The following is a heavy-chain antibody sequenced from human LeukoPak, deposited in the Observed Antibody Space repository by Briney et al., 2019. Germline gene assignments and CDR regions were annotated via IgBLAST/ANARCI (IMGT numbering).Heavy chain of an antibody. CDR3: AKDRYSGYDFSYYYYGMDV. D-gene: IGHD5-12*01. Sequence: PGGSLRLSCAASGFTFSSYGMHWVRQAPGKGLEWVAVISYDGSNKYYADSVKGRFTISRDNSKNTLYLQMNSLRAEDTAVYYCAKDRYSGYDFSYYYYGMDVWGQGTTVTVSS. CDR1: GFTFSSYG. V-gene: IGHV3-30*18. J-gene: IGHJ6*02. CDR2: ISYDGSNK.